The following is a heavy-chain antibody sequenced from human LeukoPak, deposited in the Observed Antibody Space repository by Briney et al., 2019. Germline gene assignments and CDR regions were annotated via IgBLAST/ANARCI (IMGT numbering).Heavy chain of an antibody. D-gene: IGHD5-12*01. CDR3: ASILTVATTGSDAFDI. Sequence: SETLSLTCAVSGYSISSGYYWGWIRRPPGKGLDWIGSIYHSGSTYYNPSLKSRVTISVATSKNQFSLKLSSVTAADTAVYYCASILTVATTGSDAFDIWGQGTMVTVSS. J-gene: IGHJ3*02. CDR1: GYSISSGYY. CDR2: IYHSGST. V-gene: IGHV4-38-2*01.